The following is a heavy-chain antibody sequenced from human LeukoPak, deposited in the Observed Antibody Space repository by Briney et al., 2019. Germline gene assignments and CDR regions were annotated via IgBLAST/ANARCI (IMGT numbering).Heavy chain of an antibody. D-gene: IGHD3-10*01. Sequence: GGSLRLSCAASGFTFSSYEMNWVRQAPGKGLEWVSYISSSGSIIYYADSVKGRSTISRDNAKNSLYLQMNSLRAEDTAVYYCARRGVIITEDYYYYYGLDVWGQGTTVTVSS. CDR3: ARRGVIITEDYYYYYGLDV. CDR1: GFTFSSYE. J-gene: IGHJ6*02. CDR2: ISSSGSII. V-gene: IGHV3-48*03.